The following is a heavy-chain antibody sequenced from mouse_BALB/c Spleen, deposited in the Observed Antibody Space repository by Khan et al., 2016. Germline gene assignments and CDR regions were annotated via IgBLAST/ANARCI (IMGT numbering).Heavy chain of an antibody. CDR3: ARTYGNYGYFDV. CDR2: ISDGGAYT. Sequence: EVELVESGGGLVKPGGSLKLSCPASGFTFSDYSMYWVRQTPEKRLEWVATISDGGAYTSYPDSVKGRSTISRDNAKTNLYLQMSSLKSEDTAMYYCARTYGNYGYFDVWGAGTTVTVSS. D-gene: IGHD1-1*02. CDR1: GFTFSDYS. V-gene: IGHV5-4*02. J-gene: IGHJ1*01.